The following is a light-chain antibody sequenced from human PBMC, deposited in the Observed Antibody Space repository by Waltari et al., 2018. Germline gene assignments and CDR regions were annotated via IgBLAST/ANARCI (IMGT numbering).Light chain of an antibody. J-gene: IGKJ4*01. V-gene: IGKV1-39*01. CDR2: RAS. Sequence: DIQMTQSPSSLSASVGDTVTITCQASQAIGSDLNWYQQKPGKVPKLLIYRASSLQSGVPSRFSGSGSGTGFTLTISSLQPEDFATYYCQQGYSYPLTFGGGAKVEIK. CDR1: QAIGSD. CDR3: QQGYSYPLT.